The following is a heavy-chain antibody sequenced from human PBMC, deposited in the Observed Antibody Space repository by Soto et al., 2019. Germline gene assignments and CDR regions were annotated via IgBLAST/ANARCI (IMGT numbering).Heavy chain of an antibody. J-gene: IGHJ1*01. CDR2: VSGSGGST. V-gene: IGHV3-23*01. CDR1: GFTFVSYA. Sequence: GGSLRLSCAASGFTFVSYAMSWVRQAPGEGLEWVSAVSGSGGSTYYADSVKGRFTISRDNSKSTLYLQMKSLRAEDTAIYYCAKVYPMITFGGLIHFQHWGQGTLVTVSS. D-gene: IGHD3-16*02. CDR3: AKVYPMITFGGLIHFQH.